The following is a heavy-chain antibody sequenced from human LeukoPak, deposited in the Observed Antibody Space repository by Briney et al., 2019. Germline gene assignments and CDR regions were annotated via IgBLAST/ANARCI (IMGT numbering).Heavy chain of an antibody. J-gene: IGHJ5*02. CDR2: IFGSSSDV. V-gene: IGHV3-21*06. D-gene: IGHD6-6*01. CDR3: ARGPYSSSTGWFDT. Sequence: GGSLRLSCAASGFTFGRFTMHWVRQAPGKGLEWVSSIFGSSSDVHYPLSLKGRFTVSRDNTQNSLYLQMHSLTAEDTAVYYCARGPYSSSTGWFDTWGQGALVTVSS. CDR1: GFTFGRFT.